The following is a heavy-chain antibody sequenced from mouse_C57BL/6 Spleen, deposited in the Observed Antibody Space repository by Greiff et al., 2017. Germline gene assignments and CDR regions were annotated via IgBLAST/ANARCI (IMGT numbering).Heavy chain of an antibody. V-gene: IGHV1-82*01. CDR3: ASLGRYYFDY. Sequence: QVQLQQSGPELVKPGASVKISCKASGYAFSSSWMNWVKQRPGKGLEWIGRIYPGDGDTNYNGKFKGKATLTADKSSSTAYMQLSSLTSEDSAVXFCASLGRYYFDYWGQGTTLTVSS. D-gene: IGHD4-1*01. J-gene: IGHJ2*01. CDR1: GYAFSSSW. CDR2: IYPGDGDT.